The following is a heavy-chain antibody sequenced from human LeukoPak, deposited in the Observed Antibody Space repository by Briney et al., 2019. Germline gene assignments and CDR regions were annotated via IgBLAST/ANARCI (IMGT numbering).Heavy chain of an antibody. Sequence: GGSLRLSCAASGFTFSSYWMSWVRQAPGKGLEWVANIKEDGSEKYYVDSLKGRFSISRDNAKKSLYLQMNSLRAEDTAVYYCARDKSIASAGHDYWGQGTLVTVSS. D-gene: IGHD6-13*01. CDR3: ARDKSIASAGHDY. J-gene: IGHJ4*02. CDR2: IKEDGSEK. V-gene: IGHV3-7*01. CDR1: GFTFSSYW.